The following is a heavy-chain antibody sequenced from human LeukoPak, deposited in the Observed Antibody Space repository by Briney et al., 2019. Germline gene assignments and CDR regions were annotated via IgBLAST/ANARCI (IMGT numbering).Heavy chain of an antibody. D-gene: IGHD4-11*01. CDR2: ISSSGSTI. CDR1: GFTFSDYY. CDR3: AMEYSNPFRGYYYYCYMDV. Sequence: GESLRLSCAASGFTFSDYYMSWIRQAPAPGLEWVSYISSSGSTIYYADSVKGRFTISRDNANNSLYLQMNSLRAEDTAVYYCAMEYSNPFRGYYYYCYMDVWGKGTTVTVSS. J-gene: IGHJ6*03. V-gene: IGHV3-11*01.